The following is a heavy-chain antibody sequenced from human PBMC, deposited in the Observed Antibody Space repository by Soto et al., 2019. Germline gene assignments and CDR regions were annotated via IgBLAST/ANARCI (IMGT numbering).Heavy chain of an antibody. J-gene: IGHJ4*02. V-gene: IGHV5-51*01. CDR2: IYPGDSDT. CDR3: ARPDYYDSSGYPLDY. CDR1: VYSFTSYW. Sequence: GESLKISCKGSVYSFTSYWIGWVRQMPGKGLEWMGIIYPGDSDTRYSPSFQGQVTISADKSISTAYLQWSSLKASDTAMYYCARPDYYDSSGYPLDYWGQGTLVTAPQ. D-gene: IGHD3-22*01.